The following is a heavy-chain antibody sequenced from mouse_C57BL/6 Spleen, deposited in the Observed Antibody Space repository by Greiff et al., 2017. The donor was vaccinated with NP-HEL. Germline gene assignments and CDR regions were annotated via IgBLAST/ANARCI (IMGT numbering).Heavy chain of an antibody. V-gene: IGHV1-69*02. CDR2: INPSDGGT. CDR1: GYTFTNYC. CDR3: ARDNAGDIDY. Sequence: QVQLQQPGPVLVKPGASVKMSCKASGYTFTNYCMHWVKQSPGQGLEWIGVINPSDGGTSYNQKFKGKATLTVDTSSSTAYMQLSSLTSEDSAVYYCARDNAGDIDYWGQGTTVTVSS. D-gene: IGHD2-13*01. J-gene: IGHJ4*01.